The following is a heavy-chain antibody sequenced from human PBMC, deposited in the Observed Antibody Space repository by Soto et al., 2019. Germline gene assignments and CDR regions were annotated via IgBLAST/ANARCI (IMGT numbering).Heavy chain of an antibody. V-gene: IGHV4-4*02. J-gene: IGHJ5*02. Sequence: QVQLQESGPGLVKPSGTLSLTCAVSGGSISSSNWWSWVRQPPGKGLEWIGEIYHSGSTNYNPSPKRPVTISVDKSKNQFSLKLSSVTAADTAVYYCARAHLAHGSGRSWFDPWGQGTLVTVSS. CDR1: GGSISSSNW. CDR2: IYHSGST. D-gene: IGHD3-10*01. CDR3: ARAHLAHGSGRSWFDP.